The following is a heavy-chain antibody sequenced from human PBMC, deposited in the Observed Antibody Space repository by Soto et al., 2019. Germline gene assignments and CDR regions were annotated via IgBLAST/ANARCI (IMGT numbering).Heavy chain of an antibody. Sequence: RGSLRLSCAASGFTFSSYAMSWVRQAPGKGLEWVSAISGSGGSTYYADSVKGRLTISKDTSKNQVVLTMTNMDPVDTATYYCARIQSCSGGSCQGFDPWGQGTLVTVPS. CDR2: ISGSGGST. J-gene: IGHJ5*02. CDR3: ARIQSCSGGSCQGFDP. V-gene: IGHV3-23*01. CDR1: GFTFSSYA. D-gene: IGHD2-15*01.